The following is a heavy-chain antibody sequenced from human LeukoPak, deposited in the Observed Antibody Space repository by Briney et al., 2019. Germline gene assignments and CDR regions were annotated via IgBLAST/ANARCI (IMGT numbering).Heavy chain of an antibody. Sequence: PGGSLRLSCAASGFTFDDYAMHWVRQAPGKGLEWVSGISWNSGSIGYADSVKGRFTISRDNAKNSLYLQMNSLRAEDTAVYYCARDVAEGPYLIYDILGFPFDYWGQGTLVTVSS. V-gene: IGHV3-9*01. CDR2: ISWNSGSI. D-gene: IGHD3-9*01. J-gene: IGHJ4*02. CDR3: ARDVAEGPYLIYDILGFPFDY. CDR1: GFTFDDYA.